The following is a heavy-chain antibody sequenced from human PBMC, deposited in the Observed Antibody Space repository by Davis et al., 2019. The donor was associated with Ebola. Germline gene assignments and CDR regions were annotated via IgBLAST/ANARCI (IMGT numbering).Heavy chain of an antibody. J-gene: IGHJ3*01. Sequence: PGGSLRLSCAASGISVSGTYMTWVRQAPGKGLQWVSLVYRDGTTYYADSVKGRFTISRDSSQNTLYLQMNSLRVDDTAFYFCARGRTTPGQGVPVDVWGRGTMVAVSS. CDR1: GISVSGTY. CDR2: VYRDGTT. CDR3: ARGRTTPGQGVPVDV. D-gene: IGHD1/OR15-1a*01. V-gene: IGHV3-66*01.